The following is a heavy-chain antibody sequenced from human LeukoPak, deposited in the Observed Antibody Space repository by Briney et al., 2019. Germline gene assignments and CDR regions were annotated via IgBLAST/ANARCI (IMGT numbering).Heavy chain of an antibody. CDR1: GGSFSGYY. J-gene: IGHJ3*02. CDR3: ARHDGSGSYSGAFDI. V-gene: IGHV4-34*01. D-gene: IGHD1-26*01. CDR2: INHSGST. Sequence: SETLSLTCAVYGGSFSGYYWSWIRQPPGKGLEWIGEINHSGSTNYNPSLKSRVTISVDTSKNQFSLKLSSVTAADTAVYYCARHDGSGSYSGAFDIWGQGTMVTVSS.